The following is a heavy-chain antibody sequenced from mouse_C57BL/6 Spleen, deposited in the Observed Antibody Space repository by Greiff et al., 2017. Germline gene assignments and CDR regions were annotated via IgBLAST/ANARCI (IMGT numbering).Heavy chain of an antibody. D-gene: IGHD1-1*01. CDR3: ARRCSTPYFDD. V-gene: IGHV14-2*01. CDR1: GFNIKDYY. Sequence: EVHLVESGAELVKPGASVKLSCTASGFNIKDYYMHWVKQRPEQGLEWIGRIDPEDGETKYAPKFQGKATITADTSSNTSYLQLSSLTSEDTAVYYCARRCSTPYFDDWGQGTTLTVSS. CDR2: IDPEDGET. J-gene: IGHJ2*01.